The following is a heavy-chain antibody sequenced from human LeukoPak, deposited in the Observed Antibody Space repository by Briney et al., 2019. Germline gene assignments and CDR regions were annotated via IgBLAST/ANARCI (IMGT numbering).Heavy chain of an antibody. D-gene: IGHD2-2*01. CDR2: IYYSGST. CDR3: ATYCSTSNCPHRRAFDI. Sequence: SETLSLTCTVSGGSISSYYWSWIRQPPGKGLEWIGYIYYSGSTNYNPSLKSRFTISVDTSKNQFSLRLTSVTAADTAVYYCATYCSTSNCPHRRAFDIWGQGTMVTVP. V-gene: IGHV4-59*08. CDR1: GGSISSYY. J-gene: IGHJ3*02.